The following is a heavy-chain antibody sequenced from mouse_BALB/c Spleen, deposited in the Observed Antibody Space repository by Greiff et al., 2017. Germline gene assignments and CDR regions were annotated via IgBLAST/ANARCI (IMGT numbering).Heavy chain of an antibody. CDR3: ARDPELGRSDDAMDY. V-gene: IGHV2-6-7*01. CDR1: GFSFTGSG. D-gene: IGHD4-1*01. Sequence: QVQLKQSGPGLVAPSHSLSITCTVSGFSFTGSGVNWVRQPPGKGLEWLGMIWRDGSTDYHSALNSSLSISKDNSKSQVFLKMISLQTDDTARYYCARDPELGRSDDAMDYWGQGTSVTVSS. J-gene: IGHJ4*01. CDR2: IWRDGST.